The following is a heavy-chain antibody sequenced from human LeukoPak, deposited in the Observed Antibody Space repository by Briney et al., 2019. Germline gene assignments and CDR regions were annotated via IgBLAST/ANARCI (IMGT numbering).Heavy chain of an antibody. Sequence: PGGSLRLSCAASGFTVSSNFMSWVRQAPGKGLEWVSVIYSGGSTYYADSVKGRFTISRDNSKNTLYLQMNSLRAEDTAVYYCARRPAQTFYYFDYWGQGTLVTVPS. CDR2: IYSGGST. CDR1: GFTVSSNF. CDR3: ARRPAQTFYYFDY. V-gene: IGHV3-66*04. J-gene: IGHJ4*02. D-gene: IGHD3-3*02.